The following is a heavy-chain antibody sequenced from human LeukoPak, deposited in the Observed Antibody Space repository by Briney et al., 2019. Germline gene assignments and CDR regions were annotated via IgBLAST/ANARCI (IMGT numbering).Heavy chain of an antibody. CDR1: GYTFTGYY. D-gene: IGHD2-21*01. CDR2: INPNSDYT. Sequence: VASVKVSCKASGYTFTGYYMNWVRQAPGQGLEWMGWINPNSDYTFYAQKFQGRVTLTRDTSISTVYMELTTLTSDDTALYYCAVAPGDYWGQGTLVSVSA. V-gene: IGHV1-2*02. J-gene: IGHJ4*02. CDR3: AVAPGDY.